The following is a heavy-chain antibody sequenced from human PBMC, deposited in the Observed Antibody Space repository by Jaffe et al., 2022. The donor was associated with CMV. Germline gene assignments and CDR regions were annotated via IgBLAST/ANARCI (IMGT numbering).Heavy chain of an antibody. D-gene: IGHD5-12*01. Sequence: QVQLVQSGAEVKKPGASVKVSCKASGYTFTAYYIHWVRQAPGQGLEWVGWMNPNSGGTIFAQNFQGRVTMTRDTSINTAYMELDRLTSDDTAVYYCATGGSTGVAAKRAHEYWGQGTVVTVSS. CDR3: ATGGSTGVAAKRAHEY. CDR1: GYTFTAYY. CDR2: MNPNSGGT. J-gene: IGHJ4*02. V-gene: IGHV1-2*02.